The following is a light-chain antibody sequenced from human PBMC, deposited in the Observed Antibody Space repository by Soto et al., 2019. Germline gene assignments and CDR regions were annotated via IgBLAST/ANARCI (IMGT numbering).Light chain of an antibody. CDR1: QSISSY. V-gene: IGKV1-39*01. CDR2: AAS. Sequence: ASVGDRVTITCRASQSISSYLNWYQQKPGKAPKLLIYAASSLQSGVPSRFSGSGSGTDFTLTISSLQPEDFATYYCQQSYSTPFTFGPGTKVDIK. J-gene: IGKJ3*01. CDR3: QQSYSTPFT.